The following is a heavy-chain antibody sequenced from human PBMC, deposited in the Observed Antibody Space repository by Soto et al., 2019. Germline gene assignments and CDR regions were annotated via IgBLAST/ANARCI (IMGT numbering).Heavy chain of an antibody. CDR3: ARNAYGSGSYYPNFDY. J-gene: IGHJ4*02. CDR2: INHSGSP. CDR1: GGSFSGYY. V-gene: IGHV4-34*01. D-gene: IGHD3-10*01. Sequence: SETLSLTCAVYGGSFSGYYWSWIRQPPGKGLDWIGEINHSGSPNYNPSLKSRVTISVDTSKNQFSLKLSSVTAADTAVYYCARNAYGSGSYYPNFDYWGQGTLVTVSS.